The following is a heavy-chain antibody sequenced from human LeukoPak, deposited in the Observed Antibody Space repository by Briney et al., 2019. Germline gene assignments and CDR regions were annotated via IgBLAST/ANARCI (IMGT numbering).Heavy chain of an antibody. CDR1: GFSFSSYN. V-gene: IGHV3-21*01. D-gene: IGHD3-9*01. Sequence: GGSLRLSCAASGFSFSSYNMNWVRQAPGKGLEWVSSISSSSSYIYYADSVKGRFTISRDNAKNSLYLQMNSLRAEDTAVYYCARARGGPVLRYFDWLSDFDYWGQGTLVTVSS. J-gene: IGHJ4*02. CDR2: ISSSSSYI. CDR3: ARARGGPVLRYFDWLSDFDY.